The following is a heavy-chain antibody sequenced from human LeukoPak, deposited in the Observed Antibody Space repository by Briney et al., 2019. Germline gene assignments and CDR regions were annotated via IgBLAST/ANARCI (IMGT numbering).Heavy chain of an antibody. CDR2: INHSGST. Sequence: SETLSLTCAVYGGSFSGYYWSWIRQPPGKGREWIGEINHSGSTNYNPSLKSRVIISVDTSKNQFSLKLSSVTAADTAVYYCARGLVRRYFDYWGQGTLVTVSS. D-gene: IGHD2-2*01. CDR3: ARGLVRRYFDY. J-gene: IGHJ4*02. V-gene: IGHV4-34*01. CDR1: GGSFSGYY.